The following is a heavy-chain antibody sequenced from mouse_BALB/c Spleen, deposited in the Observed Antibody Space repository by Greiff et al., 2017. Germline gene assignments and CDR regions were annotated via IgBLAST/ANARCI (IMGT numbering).Heavy chain of an antibody. CDR2: INPSTGYT. D-gene: IGHD2-14*01. V-gene: IGHV1-7*01. CDR3: ARSNYRYPWFAY. J-gene: IGHJ3*01. CDR1: GYTFTSYW. Sequence: QVQLQQSGAELAKPGASVKMSCKASGYTFTSYWMHWVKQRPGQGLEWIGYINPSTGYTEYNQKFKDKATLTADKSSSTAYMQLSSLTSEDSAVYYCARSNYRYPWFAYWGQGTLVTVSA.